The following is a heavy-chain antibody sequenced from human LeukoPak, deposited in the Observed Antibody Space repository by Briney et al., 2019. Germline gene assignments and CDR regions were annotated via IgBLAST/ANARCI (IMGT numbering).Heavy chain of an antibody. CDR1: GLTFDDYA. D-gene: IGHD3-22*01. J-gene: IGHJ4*02. V-gene: IGHV3-9*01. CDR3: AKGDYYDSSGYPDY. CDR2: ISWNSGSI. Sequence: PGGSLRLSCAASGLTFDDYAMHWVRQAPGKGLEWVSGISWNSGSIGYADSVKGRFTISRDNAKNSLYLQMNSLRAEDTALYYCAKGDYYDSSGYPDYWGQGTLVTVSS.